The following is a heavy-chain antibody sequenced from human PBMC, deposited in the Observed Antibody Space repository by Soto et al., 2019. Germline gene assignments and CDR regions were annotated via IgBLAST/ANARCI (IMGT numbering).Heavy chain of an antibody. CDR1: GFMFSAYT. J-gene: IGHJ1*01. CDR3: ATPYYFNH. V-gene: IGHV3-21*06. Sequence: LRLSCAASGFMFSAYTMNWVRQAPEKGLEWLSSISDDSSYIDYADSLRGRFTVSRDNARNSLYLQIDSLGVEDTAVYYCATPYYFNHWGPGTLVTVSS. D-gene: IGHD3-16*01. CDR2: ISDDSSYI.